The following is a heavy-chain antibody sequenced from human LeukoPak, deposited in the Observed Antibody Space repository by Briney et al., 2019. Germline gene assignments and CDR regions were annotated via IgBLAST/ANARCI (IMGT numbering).Heavy chain of an antibody. CDR2: ISGSGGST. Sequence: GGSLRLSCAASGFTFSDYYMSWVRQAPGKGLEWVSAISGSGGSTYYADSVKGRFTISRDNSKNTLYLQMNSLRAEDTAVYYCAKAYDILTGYYNTLPGGRRDYWGQGTLVTVSS. CDR3: AKAYDILTGYYNTLPGGRRDY. V-gene: IGHV3-23*01. D-gene: IGHD3-9*01. CDR1: GFTFSDYY. J-gene: IGHJ4*02.